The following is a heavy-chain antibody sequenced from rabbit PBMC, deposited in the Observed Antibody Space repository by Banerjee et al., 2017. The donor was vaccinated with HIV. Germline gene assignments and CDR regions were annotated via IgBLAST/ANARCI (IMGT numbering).Heavy chain of an antibody. D-gene: IGHD1-1*01. J-gene: IGHJ2*01. CDR2: IDPVFGIT. Sequence: HLKESGGGLVQPGGSLKLSCKASGFTLSSYYMNWVRQAPGKGLEWIGYIDPVFGITYYANWVNGRFSISRENAQNTVFLQMTSLTAADTATYFCARNYVIAFDPWGPGTLVTVS. CDR3: ARNYVIAFDP. CDR1: GFTLSSYY. V-gene: IGHV1S7*01.